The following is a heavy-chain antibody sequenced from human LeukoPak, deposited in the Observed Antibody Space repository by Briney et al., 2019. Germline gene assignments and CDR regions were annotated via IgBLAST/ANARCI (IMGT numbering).Heavy chain of an antibody. V-gene: IGHV1-69*06. J-gene: IGHJ5*02. CDR3: ARGLYYYDSSGYYILDWFDP. Sequence: SVKVSCKASGGTFSSYAISWVRQAPGQGLEWMGGIIPIFGTANYAQKFQGRVTITADKSTSTAYMELSSLRSEDTAVYYCARGLYYYDSSGYYILDWFDPWGQGTLVTVSS. CDR1: GGTFSSYA. CDR2: IIPIFGTA. D-gene: IGHD3-22*01.